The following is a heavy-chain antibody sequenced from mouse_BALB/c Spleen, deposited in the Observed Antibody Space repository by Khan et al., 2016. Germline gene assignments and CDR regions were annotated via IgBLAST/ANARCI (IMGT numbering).Heavy chain of an antibody. V-gene: IGHV3-1*02. J-gene: IGHJ2*01. CDR2: IHYSGST. Sequence: VQLKESGPDLVKPSQSLSLTCTVTGYSISSGYSWHWIRQFPGNKLEWMAYIHYSGSTNYNPSLKSRIPITRDTSKNQFFLQLISVTTEDTATYYCTRGDYYGSGYWGQGTTLTVSS. D-gene: IGHD1-1*01. CDR3: TRGDYYGSGY. CDR1: GYSISSGYS.